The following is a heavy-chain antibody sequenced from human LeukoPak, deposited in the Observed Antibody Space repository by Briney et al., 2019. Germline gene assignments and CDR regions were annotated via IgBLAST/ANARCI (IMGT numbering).Heavy chain of an antibody. CDR3: ARDLDIVATITGN. Sequence: GGSLRLCCAASGFTFISYAMSWVRQAPGKGLEWVSGVSGSGGSTYYADSVKGRFTISRDNSKNTLYLQMNSLRAEDTAVYYCARDLDIVATITGNWGQGTLLTVSS. CDR2: VSGSGGST. D-gene: IGHD5-12*01. V-gene: IGHV3-23*01. CDR1: GFTFISYA. J-gene: IGHJ4*02.